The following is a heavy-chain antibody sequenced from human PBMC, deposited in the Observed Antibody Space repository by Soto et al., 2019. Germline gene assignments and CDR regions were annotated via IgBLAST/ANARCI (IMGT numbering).Heavy chain of an antibody. D-gene: IGHD6-13*01. V-gene: IGHV4-4*07. CDR1: GGSISSYY. CDR3: ARVNPRIPAAGTFDY. J-gene: IGHJ4*02. Sequence: SETLSLTCTVSGGSISSYYWSWIRQPAGKGLEWIGRIYSSGSTNYNPSLKSRVTMSVDTSKNQFSLKLSSVTAADTAVYYCARVNPRIPAAGTFDYWGQGTLVTVSS. CDR2: IYSSGST.